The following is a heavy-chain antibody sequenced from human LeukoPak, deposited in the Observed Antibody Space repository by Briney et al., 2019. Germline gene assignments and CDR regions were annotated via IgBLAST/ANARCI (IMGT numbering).Heavy chain of an antibody. CDR2: INQDGSEQ. Sequence: GGSLRLSCAASGFPFSGYWMYWVRQAPGKGMEWVANINQDGSEQYFADSVKGRFTISRDNAKNSLYLEMNSLGAEDTAIYYCSRSLDYWGQGALVTVSS. CDR3: SRSLDY. CDR1: GFPFSGYW. V-gene: IGHV3-7*01. J-gene: IGHJ4*02.